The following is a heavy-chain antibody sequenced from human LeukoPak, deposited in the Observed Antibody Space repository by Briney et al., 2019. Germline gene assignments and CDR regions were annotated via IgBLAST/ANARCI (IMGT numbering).Heavy chain of an antibody. CDR1: GFTFSDYG. CDR3: VRASGSFDY. Sequence: GGSLRLSCAASGFTFSDYGIHRVLRAPGKGLEWVAVIWSDGSNKYYADSVKGRFTTSRDNSRKTLYLQMNSLRVEDTAVYYCVRASGSFDYWGQGTLVTVSS. D-gene: IGHD3-10*01. CDR2: IWSDGSNK. V-gene: IGHV3-33*01. J-gene: IGHJ4*02.